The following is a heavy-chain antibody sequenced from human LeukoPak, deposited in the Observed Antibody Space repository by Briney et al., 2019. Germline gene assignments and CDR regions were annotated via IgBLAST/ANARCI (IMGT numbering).Heavy chain of an antibody. D-gene: IGHD2-8*01. CDR2: IQYSGDT. CDR3: VRHVLRGGTVFDV. V-gene: IGHV4-59*08. J-gene: IGHJ4*02. CDR1: GGSISPNL. Sequence: SETLSLTCTVSGGSISPNLWSWIRQPPGKGLEWIGYIQYSGDTHYNPSLESRVTISVDTSKNQVSLKVISVTAADTAVYYCVRHVLRGGTVFDVWSQGTLVTVSS.